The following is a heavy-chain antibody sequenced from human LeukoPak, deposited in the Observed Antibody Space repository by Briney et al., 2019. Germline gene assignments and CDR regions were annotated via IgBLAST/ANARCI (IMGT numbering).Heavy chain of an antibody. J-gene: IGHJ4*02. CDR3: ARDMHPNGLDY. CDR2: ISAYNGNT. V-gene: IGHV1-18*01. D-gene: IGHD1-1*01. Sequence: ASVKVSCKASGYTFTSYGISRVRQAPGQGLEWMGWISAYNGNTNYAQKLQGRVTMTTDTSTSTAYMELRSLRSDDTAIYYCARDMHPNGLDYWGQGTLVTVSS. CDR1: GYTFTSYG.